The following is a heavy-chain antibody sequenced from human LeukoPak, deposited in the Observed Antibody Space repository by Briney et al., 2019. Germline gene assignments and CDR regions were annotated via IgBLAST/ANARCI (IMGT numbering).Heavy chain of an antibody. D-gene: IGHD6-13*01. J-gene: IGHJ4*02. V-gene: IGHV3-53*01. Sequence: GGSLRLSCAASGFTVSSNYMSWVRQAAGKGLEWVSVIYSGGSTYYADSVKGRFTISRDNSKNTLYLQMNSLRAEDTAVYYCARWVAAVPLWDWGQGTLVTVSS. CDR2: IYSGGST. CDR3: ARWVAAVPLWD. CDR1: GFTVSSNY.